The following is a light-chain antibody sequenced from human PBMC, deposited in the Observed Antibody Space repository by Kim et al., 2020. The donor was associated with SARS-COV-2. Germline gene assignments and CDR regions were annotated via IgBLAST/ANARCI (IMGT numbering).Light chain of an antibody. CDR3: QQLNVYPLT. J-gene: IGKJ4*01. CDR1: QDISGH. V-gene: IGKV1-9*01. CDR2: ISS. Sequence: ASVGERVTITCRDSQDISGHLAWYQQKPGKAPHLLIYISSTLQSGVPSRFSGSGSGTDFTLTISSLQPEDFAAYYCQQLNVYPLTFGGGTKVDIK.